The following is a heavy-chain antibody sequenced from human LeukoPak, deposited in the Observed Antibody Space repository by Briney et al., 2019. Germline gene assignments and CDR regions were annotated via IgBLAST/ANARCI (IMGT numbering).Heavy chain of an antibody. J-gene: IGHJ4*02. CDR1: GFTFSSYY. CDR3: VKGRTRGLQAKVFVY. Sequence: GGSLTLSCAASGFTFSSYYMSWVRQAPGKGLEWVAYINSGGSTKYYADSVKGRFTISRANANHSLYLQMTSVRAEDTAVYYCVKGRTRGLQAKVFVYWRRGTLVSLPS. D-gene: IGHD5-24*01. V-gene: IGHV3-11*01. CDR2: INSGGSTK.